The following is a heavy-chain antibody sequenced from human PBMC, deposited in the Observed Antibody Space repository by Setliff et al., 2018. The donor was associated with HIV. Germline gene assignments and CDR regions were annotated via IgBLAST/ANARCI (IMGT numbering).Heavy chain of an antibody. J-gene: IGHJ4*02. CDR1: GFSLSTNGVA. D-gene: IGHD3-10*01. CDR3: AHRPRIPHSYYYGSGSYYQYYFDY. V-gene: IGHV2-5*01. CDR2: IYWNDDK. Sequence: SGPTLVNPTQTLTLTCTFSGFSLSTNGVAVGWIRQPPGKALEWLALIYWNDDKRYRPSLESRLTITKDTSKNQVVLTMTNMDPVDTATYYCAHRPRIPHSYYYGSGSYYQYYFDYWGQGTLVTVSS.